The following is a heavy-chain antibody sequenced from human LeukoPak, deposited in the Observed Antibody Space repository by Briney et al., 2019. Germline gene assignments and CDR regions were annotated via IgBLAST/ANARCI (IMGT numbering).Heavy chain of an antibody. CDR3: ARTAAAGTLHCYYGMDV. CDR2: INPNSGGT. D-gene: IGHD6-13*01. CDR1: GYTFTGYY. V-gene: IGHV1-2*02. Sequence: ASVKVSCKASGYTFTGYYMHWVRQAPGQGLEWMGWINPNSGGTNYAQKFQGRVTMTRDTSISTAYMELSRLRSDDTAVYYCARTAAAGTLHCYYGMDVWGQGTTVTVSS. J-gene: IGHJ6*02.